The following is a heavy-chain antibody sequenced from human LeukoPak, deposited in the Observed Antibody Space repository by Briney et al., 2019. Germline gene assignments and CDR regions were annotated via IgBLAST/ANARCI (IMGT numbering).Heavy chain of an antibody. J-gene: IGHJ4*02. CDR2: IYYSGST. Sequence: PSETLSLTCTGSGGSISSYYWNWIRQPPGKGLEWIGYIYYSGSTYYNPSLKSRVTISVDTSKNQFSLKLSSVTAADTAVYYCARADTVVINYFDYWGQGTLVTVSS. CDR3: ARADTVVINYFDY. CDR1: GGSISSYY. V-gene: IGHV4-59*12. D-gene: IGHD4-23*01.